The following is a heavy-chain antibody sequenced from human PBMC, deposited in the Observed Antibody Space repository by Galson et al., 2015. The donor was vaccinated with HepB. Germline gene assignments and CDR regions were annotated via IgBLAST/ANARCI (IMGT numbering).Heavy chain of an antibody. CDR2: ISANSTYI. CDR1: GFTFSSYS. Sequence: SLRLSCAVSGFTFSSYSMNWVRQAPGKGLEWVSSISANSTYIYYADSLKGRFAISRDNAKNSLYLQMNSLRAEDTAVYYCARGQDALDIWGQGTMVTVSS. V-gene: IGHV3-21*01. J-gene: IGHJ3*02. CDR3: ARGQDALDI.